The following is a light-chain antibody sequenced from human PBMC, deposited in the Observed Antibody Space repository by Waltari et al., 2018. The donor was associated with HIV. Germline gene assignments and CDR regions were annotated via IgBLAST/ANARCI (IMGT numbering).Light chain of an antibody. CDR2: EVS. V-gene: IGLV2-8*01. CDR3: SSYAGSNNLEV. Sequence: QSALTQPPSASGSPGQSVTISCTGTSSDVGGYNYVSWYQQHPGKAPKLTIYEVSKRPSGGPDRVSGSRSGNAASLTVSGLQAEDEADYYCSSYAGSNNLEVFGTGTKVTVL. J-gene: IGLJ1*01. CDR1: SSDVGGYNY.